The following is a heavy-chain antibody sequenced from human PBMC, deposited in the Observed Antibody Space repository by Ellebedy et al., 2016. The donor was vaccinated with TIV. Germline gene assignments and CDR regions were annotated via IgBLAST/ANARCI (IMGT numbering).Heavy chain of an antibody. Sequence: PGGSLRLSCAASGFTFSDFYISWIRQAHGKGLELISYIVSSGTTVDYADSVKGRFTISRDNAKNSLYLQMNSLRAEDTAVYYCARLTVFVPSSWGQGTLVTVSS. CDR2: IVSSGTTV. V-gene: IGHV3-11*01. J-gene: IGHJ4*02. D-gene: IGHD2-21*01. CDR3: ARLTVFVPSS. CDR1: GFTFSDFY.